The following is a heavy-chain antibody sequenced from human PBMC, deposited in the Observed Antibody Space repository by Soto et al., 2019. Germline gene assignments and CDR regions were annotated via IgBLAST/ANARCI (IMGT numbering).Heavy chain of an antibody. Sequence: PSETLSLTCTVSGGSISSGGYYWSWIRQHPGKGLEGIGYIYYSGSTYYNPSLKSRVTISVDTSKNQFSLKLSAVTAADTAVYYCARVSAGIAAAGLFDYWGQGTMVTVYS. J-gene: IGHJ4*02. D-gene: IGHD6-13*01. V-gene: IGHV4-31*03. CDR2: IYYSGST. CDR1: GGSISSGGYY. CDR3: ARVSAGIAAAGLFDY.